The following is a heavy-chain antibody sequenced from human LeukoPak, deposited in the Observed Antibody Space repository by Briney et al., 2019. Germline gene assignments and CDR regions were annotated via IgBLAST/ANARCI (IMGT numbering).Heavy chain of an antibody. CDR2: INPNSAGT. CDR3: ARGGVFSGLMNYYYYYMDV. Sequence: ASVKVSCKASGYTFTGYYMHWVRQGPGQGLEWMGWINPNSAGTNYAQKFQGRVTMTRDTSISTAYMELSRLRSDDTAVYYCARGGVFSGLMNYYYYYMDVWGKGTTVTVSS. V-gene: IGHV1-2*02. D-gene: IGHD3-10*01. J-gene: IGHJ6*03. CDR1: GYTFTGYY.